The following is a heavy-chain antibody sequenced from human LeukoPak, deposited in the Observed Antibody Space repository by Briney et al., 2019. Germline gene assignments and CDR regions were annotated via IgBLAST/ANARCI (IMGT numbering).Heavy chain of an antibody. CDR3: ARDPRGIAVAGTLDY. Sequence: PGRSLRLSCAASGFTFSSYGMHWVRQAPGKGLEWVAVIWYDGTKKYYADSVKGRFTISRDSSKNTVYLQMHSLRAEDTAVYYCARDPRGIAVAGTLDYWGQGTLVTVSS. CDR2: IWYDGTKK. CDR1: GFTFSSYG. V-gene: IGHV3-33*01. D-gene: IGHD6-19*01. J-gene: IGHJ4*02.